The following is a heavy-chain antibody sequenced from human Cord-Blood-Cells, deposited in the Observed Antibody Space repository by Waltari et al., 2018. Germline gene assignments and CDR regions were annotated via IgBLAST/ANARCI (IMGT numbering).Heavy chain of an antibody. J-gene: IGHJ4*02. CDR3: ARDRSWDFDY. CDR2: IYHSGST. D-gene: IGHD1-26*01. CDR1: GYSISSGYY. V-gene: IGHV4-38-2*02. Sequence: QVQLQESGPGLVKPSATLSLTCAVPGYSISSGYYWGWIRQPPGKGLEWIGSIYHSGSTYYNPSLKSRVTISVDTSKNQFSLKLSSVTAADTAVYYCARDRSWDFDYWGQGTLVTVSS.